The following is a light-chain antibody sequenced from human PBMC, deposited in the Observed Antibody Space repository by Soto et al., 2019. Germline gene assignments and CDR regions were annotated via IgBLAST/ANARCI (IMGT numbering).Light chain of an antibody. Sequence: EMVVTQSPGTLSLSPGERATLACRASQSGNKNDLAWYQQKPGQAPRLLIHGASNRATGIPDRFSGSGSGTDFTLTISRLEPEDVARYYCQHYGGSSLRFTFGPGTKVDI. CDR2: GAS. CDR1: QSGNKND. J-gene: IGKJ3*01. V-gene: IGKV3-20*01. CDR3: QHYGGSSLRFT.